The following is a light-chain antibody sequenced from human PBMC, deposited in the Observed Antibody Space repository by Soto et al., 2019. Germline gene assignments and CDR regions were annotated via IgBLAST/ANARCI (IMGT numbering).Light chain of an antibody. CDR2: GAS. Sequence: EIVLTQSPGILSLSPGERATLSCRASQSVSSSYLAWYQQKPGQAPRLLIYGASNRATGIPDRFSGSGSGTDFTLTISRLEPEDFAVYYCLQYDSSPRTFGQGTKVEIK. CDR3: LQYDSSPRT. V-gene: IGKV3-20*01. J-gene: IGKJ1*01. CDR1: QSVSSSY.